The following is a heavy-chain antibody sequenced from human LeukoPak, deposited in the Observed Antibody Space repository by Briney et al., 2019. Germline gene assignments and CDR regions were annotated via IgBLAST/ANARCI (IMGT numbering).Heavy chain of an antibody. V-gene: IGHV4-39*01. CDR3: AKSGGSGLIDY. Sequence: SETLSLNCAVSGASISGSGYYWGWIRQPPGKGLEWIGNIYYSGSTYYNASLQRRVTISIDTSKNQFSLRLNSVTAADTAMYYGAKSGGSGLIDYWGQGTLVTVSS. J-gene: IGHJ4*02. CDR2: IYYSGST. D-gene: IGHD6-25*01. CDR1: GASISGSGYY.